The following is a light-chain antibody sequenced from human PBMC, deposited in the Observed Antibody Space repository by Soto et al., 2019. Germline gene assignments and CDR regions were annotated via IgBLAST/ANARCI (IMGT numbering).Light chain of an antibody. CDR3: QSLGTGIQV. Sequence: QPVLTQSPSASASLGASVKLTCTLSSGYSTYAIAWHQQQSEKGPRFLMKINYDGTHSKGDGFFDRFSGSSSGAERHLIISSLQSEDEADYYWQSLGTGIQVFGGGTKLTVL. V-gene: IGLV4-69*01. CDR2: INYDGTH. J-gene: IGLJ3*02. CDR1: SGYSTYA.